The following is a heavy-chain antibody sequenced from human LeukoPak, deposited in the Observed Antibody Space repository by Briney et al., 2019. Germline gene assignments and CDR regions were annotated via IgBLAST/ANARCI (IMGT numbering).Heavy chain of an antibody. J-gene: IGHJ4*02. CDR2: IYCSGST. Sequence: SETLSLTCTVSGGSISSSSYYWGWIRQPPGKGLEWIGSIYCSGSTYYSPSLKSRVTISVDTSKNQFSLKLSSVTAADTAVYYCARSDSGYDLAAFDYWGQGTLVTVSS. CDR3: ARSDSGYDLAAFDY. V-gene: IGHV4-39*01. D-gene: IGHD5-12*01. CDR1: GGSISSSSYY.